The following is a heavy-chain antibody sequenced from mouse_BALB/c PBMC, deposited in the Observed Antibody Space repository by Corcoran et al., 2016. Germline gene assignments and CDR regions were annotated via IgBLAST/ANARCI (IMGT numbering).Heavy chain of an antibody. Sequence: QIQLVQSGPELKKPGATVTISCMASGCTFSDYGMNWVKQAPGTGLKWMGWINTYTGEPTYADDFKGRFAFSLETSSSTAYLQINNLKNEDMATYFCARFDYARRYFDVWGAGTTVTVSS. V-gene: IGHV9-1*02. J-gene: IGHJ1*01. CDR2: INTYTGEP. CDR3: ARFDYARRYFDV. CDR1: GCTFSDYG. D-gene: IGHD2-4*01.